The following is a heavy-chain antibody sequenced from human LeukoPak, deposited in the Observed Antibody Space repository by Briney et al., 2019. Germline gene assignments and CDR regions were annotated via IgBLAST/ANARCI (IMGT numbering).Heavy chain of an antibody. D-gene: IGHD3-10*01. CDR1: GYTFTSYG. CDR3: ARDDGFTMVRGVDWFDP. Sequence: GASVKVSCKASGYTFTSYGISWVRQAPGQGPEWMGWISAYNGNTNYAQKLQGRVTMTTDTSTSTAYMELRSLRSDDTAVYYCARDDGFTMVRGVDWFDPWGQGTLVTVSS. J-gene: IGHJ5*02. V-gene: IGHV1-18*01. CDR2: ISAYNGNT.